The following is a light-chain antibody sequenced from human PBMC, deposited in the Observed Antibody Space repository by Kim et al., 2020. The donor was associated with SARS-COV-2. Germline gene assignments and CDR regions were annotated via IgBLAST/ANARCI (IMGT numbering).Light chain of an antibody. CDR3: HQYGTSPRT. CDR2: GAS. V-gene: IGKV3-20*01. CDR1: QSVSSNY. J-gene: IGKJ2*01. Sequence: LSPGERATLSCRARQSVSSNYLAWYQQKPGQAPRLLIYGASSRATGIPDRFSGSGSGTDFSLTISRLEPEDFAVYYCHQYGTSPRTFGQGTKLEI.